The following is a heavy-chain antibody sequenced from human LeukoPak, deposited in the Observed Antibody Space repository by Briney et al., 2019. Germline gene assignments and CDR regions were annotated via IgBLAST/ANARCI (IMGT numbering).Heavy chain of an antibody. Sequence: ASVKVSCKASGGTFSSYAISWVRQAPGQGLEWMGGIIPIFGTANYAQKFQGRVTITADESTSTAYMELSSLRSEDTAVYYCATEKRPYSSGWNDAFDIWGQGTMVTVSS. CDR1: GGTFSSYA. CDR2: IIPIFGTA. V-gene: IGHV1-69*13. J-gene: IGHJ3*02. D-gene: IGHD6-19*01. CDR3: ATEKRPYSSGWNDAFDI.